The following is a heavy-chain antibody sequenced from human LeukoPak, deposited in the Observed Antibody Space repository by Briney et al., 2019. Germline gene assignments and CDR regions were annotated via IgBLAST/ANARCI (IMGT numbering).Heavy chain of an antibody. V-gene: IGHV3-23*01. CDR2: IGGGGSDT. Sequence: GGSLRLSCAASGFTFSDYAMSWVRQAPGKGLEWVSAIGGGGSDTYYADSVKGRFTISRDNSKNTLYLQMNSLRAEDTAVYYCAREPPEAYFDYWGQGTLVTVSS. J-gene: IGHJ4*02. CDR1: GFTFSDYA. CDR3: AREPPEAYFDY.